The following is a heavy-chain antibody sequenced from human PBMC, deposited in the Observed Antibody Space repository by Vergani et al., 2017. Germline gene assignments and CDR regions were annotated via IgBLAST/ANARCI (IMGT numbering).Heavy chain of an antibody. J-gene: IGHJ6*01. CDR2: ISYDGSNK. CDR1: GFTFSSYG. V-gene: IGHV3-30*18. D-gene: IGHD3-10*01. Sequence: QVQLVQSGGGVVQPGRSLRLSCAASGFTFSSYGMHWVRQAPGKGLEWVAVISYDGSNKYYADSVKGRFTISRDNSKNTLYLQMNSLRAEDTAVYYCAKYNGRDGECTMPDYYYGMDVWGQGTTVTVSA. CDR3: AKYNGRDGECTMPDYYYGMDV.